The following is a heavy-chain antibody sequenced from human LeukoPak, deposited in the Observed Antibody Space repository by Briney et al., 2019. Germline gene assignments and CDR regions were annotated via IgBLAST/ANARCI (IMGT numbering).Heavy chain of an antibody. CDR1: GFTFTTYS. V-gene: IGHV3-21*01. CDR3: VREGGSDWYSGWFDP. CDR2: ISSGSSAI. J-gene: IGHJ5*02. Sequence: PGGSLRLSCEASGFTFTTYSMTWVRQAPGKGLEGVSIISSGSSAIFSADALKGRFTISRDNAKNSLFLQMNSLRVEDTALYYCVREGGSDWYSGWFDPWGQGTQVTVSS. D-gene: IGHD6-19*01.